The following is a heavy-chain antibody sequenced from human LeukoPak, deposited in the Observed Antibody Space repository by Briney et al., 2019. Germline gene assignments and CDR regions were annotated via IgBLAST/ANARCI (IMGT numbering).Heavy chain of an antibody. V-gene: IGHV3-53*01. CDR3: ARTMVRGALDAFDI. Sequence: GGSLRLSCAASGFTVSSNYMSWVRQAPGKGLEWVSVIYSGGSTYYADSVKGRSTISRDNSKNTLYLQMNSLRAEDTAVYYCARTMVRGALDAFDIWGQGTMVTVSS. CDR2: IYSGGST. D-gene: IGHD3-10*01. CDR1: GFTVSSNY. J-gene: IGHJ3*02.